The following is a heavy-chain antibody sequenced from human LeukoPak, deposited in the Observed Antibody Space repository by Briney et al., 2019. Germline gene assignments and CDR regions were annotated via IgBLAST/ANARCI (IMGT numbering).Heavy chain of an antibody. V-gene: IGHV3-30*18. J-gene: IGHJ4*02. D-gene: IGHD3-22*01. CDR1: GFTFSSYG. CDR3: ANSGSSGYYRSGPLDY. Sequence: GGSLRLSCAASGFTFSSYGMHWVRQAPGKGLEGVAVISYDGSNKYYADSVKGRFTISRDNSKNTLYLQMNSLRAEDTAVYYCANSGSSGYYRSGPLDYWGQGTLVTVSS. CDR2: ISYDGSNK.